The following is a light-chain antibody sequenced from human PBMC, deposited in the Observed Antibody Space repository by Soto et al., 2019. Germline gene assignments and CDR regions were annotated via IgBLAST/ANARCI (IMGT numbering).Light chain of an antibody. CDR3: AAWDASVSSHV. V-gene: IGLV1-47*01. CDR2: MND. Sequence: SVLTQPPSTSETPGQRVTMSCSGSTSNIGRNFVYWYQQVPGTAPKLLIYMNDQRPSGVPDRFSGSKSGTTASLAISGLRSEDEADYYCAAWDASVSSHVFGTGTKLTVL. J-gene: IGLJ1*01. CDR1: TSNIGRNF.